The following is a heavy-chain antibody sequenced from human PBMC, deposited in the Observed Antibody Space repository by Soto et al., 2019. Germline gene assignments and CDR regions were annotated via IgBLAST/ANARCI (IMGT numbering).Heavy chain of an antibody. CDR3: SSGRGGNHDY. D-gene: IGHD3-16*01. Sequence: EVQLVESGGGLVQPGGSLRLSCAASGFIFSDHYMDWVRQAPGKGLEWVGRIKNKVSSHTTEYAASGKGRFTISKNDSKRSLHLEMNSLKSEDSAVYYCSSGRGGNHDYWGQGTLVTVSS. CDR1: GFIFSDHY. J-gene: IGHJ4*02. CDR2: IKNKVSSHTT. V-gene: IGHV3-72*01.